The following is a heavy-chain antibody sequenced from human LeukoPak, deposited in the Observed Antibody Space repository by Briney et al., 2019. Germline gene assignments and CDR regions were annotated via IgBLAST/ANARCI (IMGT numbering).Heavy chain of an antibody. CDR3: AREPVPYYGSGSSGKFDY. CDR2: IYYSGST. D-gene: IGHD3-10*01. CDR1: GGSMNLYY. J-gene: IGHJ4*02. Sequence: SETLSLTCTVSGGSMNLYYWSWIRQPPGKGLEWIGSIYYSGSTNYNPSLKSRVTISVDTSKNQFSLKLSSVTAADTAVYYCAREPVPYYGSGSSGKFDYWGQGTLVTVSS. V-gene: IGHV4-59*01.